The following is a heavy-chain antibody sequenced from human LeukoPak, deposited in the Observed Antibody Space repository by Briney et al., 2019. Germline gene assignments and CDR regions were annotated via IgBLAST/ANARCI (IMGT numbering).Heavy chain of an antibody. CDR3: ARGVNFKPGIAVAGTLRYFDY. Sequence: SETLSLTCAVYGGSFSGYYWSWIRQPPGKGLEWIGEINHSGSTNYNPSLKSRVTISVDTSKNQFSLKLSSVTAADTAVYYCARGVNFKPGIAVAGTLRYFDYWGQGTLVTVSS. CDR2: INHSGST. CDR1: GGSFSGYY. D-gene: IGHD6-19*01. J-gene: IGHJ4*02. V-gene: IGHV4-34*01.